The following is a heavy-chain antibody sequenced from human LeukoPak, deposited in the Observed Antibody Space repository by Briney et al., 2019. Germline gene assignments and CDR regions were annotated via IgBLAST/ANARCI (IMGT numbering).Heavy chain of an antibody. CDR2: ILYDGSNT. D-gene: IGHD6-19*01. V-gene: IGHV3-30*03. CDR1: GFTFSRYW. CDR3: ARLRVRAVAGPLAY. Sequence: GGSLRLSCAASGFTFSRYWMSWVRQTPGKGLEWVAVILYDGSNTYYADSVKGRFTISRDNSKNTLYLQMSSLRAEDTAVYYCARLRVRAVAGPLAYWGQGTLVTVSS. J-gene: IGHJ4*02.